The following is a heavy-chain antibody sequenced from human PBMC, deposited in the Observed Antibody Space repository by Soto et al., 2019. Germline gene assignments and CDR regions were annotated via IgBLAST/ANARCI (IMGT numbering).Heavy chain of an antibody. CDR2: INHSGST. CDR1: GGSFSGYY. CDR3: ERSPTAGAANFDV. Sequence: PSETLSLTCAVYGGSFSGYYWSWIRQPPGKGLEWIGEINHSGSTNYNPSLKSRVTISVDTSKNQFSLRLISLTAADTAVYYCERSPTAGAANFDVWGQGTMVTVSS. J-gene: IGHJ3*01. D-gene: IGHD6-25*01. V-gene: IGHV4-34*01.